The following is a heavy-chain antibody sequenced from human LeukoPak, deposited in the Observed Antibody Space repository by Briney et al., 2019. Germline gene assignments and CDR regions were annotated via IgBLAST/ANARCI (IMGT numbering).Heavy chain of an antibody. V-gene: IGHV3-23*01. CDR1: GFTFSDYA. CDR3: AREEERFASWGYFKY. J-gene: IGHJ4*02. Sequence: GGSLRLSCTASGFTFSDYAMNWIRQAPGKGLEWVLTISHSAHGIFYTDSVKGRFTISRDNSNNTVYLQMNSLRAEDTALYYCAREEERFASWGYFKYWGQGALVTVSS. CDR2: ISHSAHGI. D-gene: IGHD3-10*01.